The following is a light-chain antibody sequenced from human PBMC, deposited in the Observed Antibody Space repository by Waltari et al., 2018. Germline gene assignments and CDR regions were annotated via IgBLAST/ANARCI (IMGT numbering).Light chain of an antibody. V-gene: IGLV1-44*01. Sequence: QSVLTQPPSASGTPGQRVTISCSGSSSNIGKNTVNWYQQLPGTAPKLVISFNDPRPSGVPDRFSGSKSGTSASLAISGLQSEDEADFHCAVWDDSLNGLIFGGGTKLTVL. CDR1: SSNIGKNT. J-gene: IGLJ2*01. CDR2: FND. CDR3: AVWDDSLNGLI.